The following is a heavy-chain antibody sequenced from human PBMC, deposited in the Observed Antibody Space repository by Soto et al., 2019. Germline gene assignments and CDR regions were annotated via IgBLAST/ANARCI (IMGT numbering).Heavy chain of an antibody. CDR1: GGTFSSYA. CDR2: IIPIFGTA. J-gene: IGHJ3*02. Sequence: ASVKVSCKASGGTFSSYAISWVRQAPGQGLEWMGGIIPIFGTANYAQKFQGRVTITADKSTSTAYMELSSLRSEDTAVYYCARDRRGLPATSDAFDIWGQGTMVTVSS. D-gene: IGHD2-15*01. CDR3: ARDRRGLPATSDAFDI. V-gene: IGHV1-69*06.